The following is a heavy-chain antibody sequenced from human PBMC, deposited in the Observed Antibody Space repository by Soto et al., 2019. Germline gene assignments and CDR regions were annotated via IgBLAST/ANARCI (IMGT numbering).Heavy chain of an antibody. J-gene: IGHJ6*02. V-gene: IGHV3-33*01. CDR2: IRYDGSNK. Sequence: QVQLVESGGGVVQPGRSLRLSCAASGFIFNRYGMHWVRQVPGKGLEWVADIRYDGSNKNYADSVKGRFTISRDNSKNTLSLQMNSLRAEDKAVYYCARGPGRPPLRNYGMDVWGQGTTVTVSS. CDR1: GFIFNRYG. CDR3: ARGPGRPPLRNYGMDV.